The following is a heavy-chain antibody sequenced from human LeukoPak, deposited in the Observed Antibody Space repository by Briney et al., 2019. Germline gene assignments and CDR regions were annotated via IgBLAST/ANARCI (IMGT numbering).Heavy chain of an antibody. CDR3: ARDLNWETY. CDR2: TYSGGST. Sequence: GGSLRLSCAASGFTFSSYGMSWVRQAPGKGLEWVSVTYSGGSTYYADSVKGRCTISRDNSKNTLYLQMNSLRAEDTAVYYCARDLNWETYWGQGTLVSVSS. CDR1: GFTFSSYG. D-gene: IGHD7-27*01. V-gene: IGHV3-66*01. J-gene: IGHJ4*02.